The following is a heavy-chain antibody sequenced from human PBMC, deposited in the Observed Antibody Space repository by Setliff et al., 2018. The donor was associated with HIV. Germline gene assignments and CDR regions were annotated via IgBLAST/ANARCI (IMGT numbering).Heavy chain of an antibody. Sequence: GGSLRLSCAASGFSFRDYYMNWIRQAPGKGLEWVGRIKSKTDGGTTDYAAPVKGRFTISRDDSKNTLYLQMNSLKAEDTAVYYCTPIDYWGQGTLVTVS. J-gene: IGHJ4*02. CDR3: TPIDY. V-gene: IGHV3-15*01. CDR2: IKSKTDGGTT. CDR1: GFSFRDYY.